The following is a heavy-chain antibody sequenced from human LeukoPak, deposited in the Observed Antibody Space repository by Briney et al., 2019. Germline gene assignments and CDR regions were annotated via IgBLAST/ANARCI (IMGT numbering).Heavy chain of an antibody. CDR3: ARDYGYYYDSSGYYLDY. J-gene: IGHJ4*02. Sequence: GGSLRLSCAASGFSFISYGMHWVRQAPGKGLEWVGVISDDGRRKDYADSVKGRFTISRDNSKDTLYLQMNSLRAEDTAVYYCARDYGYYYDSSGYYLDYWGQGTLVTVSS. V-gene: IGHV3-30*03. CDR2: ISDDGRRK. CDR1: GFSFISYG. D-gene: IGHD3-22*01.